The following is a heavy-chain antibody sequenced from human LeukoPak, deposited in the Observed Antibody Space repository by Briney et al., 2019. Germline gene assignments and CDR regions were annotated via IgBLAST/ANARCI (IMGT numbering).Heavy chain of an antibody. J-gene: IGHJ4*02. Sequence: TGGSLRLSCTASGFIVTNNYMNWVRQAPGKGLERVSLVYSGGGTYYADSVKGRFTISRDNSKNMVYLQMNSLRAEDTAMYYCARDPPAVLIDTYGWGQGTLVTVSS. D-gene: IGHD2-8*01. CDR1: GFIVTNNY. V-gene: IGHV3-66*01. CDR3: ARDPPAVLIDTYG. CDR2: VYSGGGT.